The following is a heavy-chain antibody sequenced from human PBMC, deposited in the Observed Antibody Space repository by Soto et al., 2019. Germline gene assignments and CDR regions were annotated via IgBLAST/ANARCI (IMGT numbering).Heavy chain of an antibody. CDR2: INSDGNST. CDR1: GFTFSPFW. D-gene: IGHD3-10*01. J-gene: IGHJ4*02. V-gene: IGHV3-74*01. CDR3: XXXXXHFDY. Sequence: EVQLVESGGGLVQPGGSLRLSCAASGFTFSPFWMHWVRQVPGKGPVWVSRINSDGNSTNYADSVKGRFTISRDNXXXXXXXXXXXXXXXXXXXXYXXXXXXHFDYWGQGTLVTVSS.